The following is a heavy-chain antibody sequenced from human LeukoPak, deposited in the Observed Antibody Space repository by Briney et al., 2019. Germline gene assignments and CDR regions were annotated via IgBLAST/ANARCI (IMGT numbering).Heavy chain of an antibody. CDR2: INHSGST. D-gene: IGHD2-21*02. CDR3: ARVRIVVVTAPLSFDI. V-gene: IGHV4-34*01. Sequence: SSETPSLTCAVYGGSFSGYYWSRIRQPPGKGLEWIGEINHSGSTNYNPSLKSRVTISVDTSKNQFSLKLSSVTAADTAVYYCARVRIVVVTAPLSFDIWGQGTMVTVSS. CDR1: GGSFSGYY. J-gene: IGHJ3*02.